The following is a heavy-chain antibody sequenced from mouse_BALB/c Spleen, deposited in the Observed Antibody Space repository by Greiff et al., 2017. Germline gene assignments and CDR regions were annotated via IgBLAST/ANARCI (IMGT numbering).Heavy chain of an antibody. J-gene: IGHJ4*01. D-gene: IGHD2-14*01. CDR1: GFTFSSYG. V-gene: IGHV5-6-3*01. Sequence: EVQGVESGGGLVQPGGSLKLSCAASGFTFSSYGMSWVRQTPDKRLELVATINSNGGSTYYPDSVKGRFTISRDNAKNTLYLQMSSLKSEDTAMYYCARGRYDDAMDYWGQGTSVTVSS. CDR3: ARGRYDDAMDY. CDR2: INSNGGST.